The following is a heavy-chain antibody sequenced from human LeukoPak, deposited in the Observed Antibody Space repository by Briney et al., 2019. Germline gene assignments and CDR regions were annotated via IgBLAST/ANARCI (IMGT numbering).Heavy chain of an antibody. V-gene: IGHV3-48*03. CDR2: ISISGSPV. J-gene: IGHJ4*02. CDR3: ARVECSGGSC. D-gene: IGHD2-15*01. CDR1: TFTFSSYE. Sequence: SRRLSSAPATFTFSSYEMNWVRPVEREGRGWDSYISISGSPVSYADSVEGRLTISRGHATNSLYLQVDCLMTEGPAVYYCARVECSGGSCWGQGTLVTVSS.